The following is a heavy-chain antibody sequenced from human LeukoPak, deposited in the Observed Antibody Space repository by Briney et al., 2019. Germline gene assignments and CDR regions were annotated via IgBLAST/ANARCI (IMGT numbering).Heavy chain of an antibody. V-gene: IGHV4-59*01. CDR3: ARGGCSSTSCATDWFDP. D-gene: IGHD2-2*01. CDR2: IYYSGST. CDR1: GGSISSYY. Sequence: SSETLSLTCTVSGGSISSYYWSWIRQPPGKGLEWVGYIYYSGSTNYNPSLKSRVTISVDTSKNQFSLKLSSVTAAGTAVYYCARGGCSSTSCATDWFDPWGQGTLVTVSS. J-gene: IGHJ5*02.